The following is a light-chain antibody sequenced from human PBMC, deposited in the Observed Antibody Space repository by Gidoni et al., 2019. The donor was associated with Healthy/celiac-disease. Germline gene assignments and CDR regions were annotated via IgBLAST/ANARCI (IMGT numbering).Light chain of an antibody. V-gene: IGKV3-15*01. Sequence: EIVMTQSPATLSVSPGERATLSCRASQSVNSNLAWYQPGASTRATGLPVRFSGSGSGTEFTLTIRSLQSEDFAVYYCKKYNNWPTFGQGTKVEIK. CDR2: GAS. CDR1: QSVNSN. CDR3: KKYNNWPT. J-gene: IGKJ1*01.